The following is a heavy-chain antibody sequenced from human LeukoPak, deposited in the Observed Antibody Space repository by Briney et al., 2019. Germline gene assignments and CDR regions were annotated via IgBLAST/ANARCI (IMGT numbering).Heavy chain of an antibody. CDR1: GFTFTGYY. V-gene: IGHV1-2*02. CDR3: ARDSHHNLRRYCSSTSCYGLDP. J-gene: IGHJ5*02. Sequence: ASVKVSCKASGFTFTGYYMHWVRQAPGQGLEWMGWINPNSGGTNYAQKFQGRVTMTRDTSISTAYMELSRLRSDDTAAYYCARDSHHNLRRYCSSTSCYGLDPWGQGTLVTVSS. D-gene: IGHD2-2*01. CDR2: INPNSGGT.